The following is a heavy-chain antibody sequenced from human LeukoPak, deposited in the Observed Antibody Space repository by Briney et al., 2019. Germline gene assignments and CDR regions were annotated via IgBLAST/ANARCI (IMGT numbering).Heavy chain of an antibody. Sequence: PSETLSLTCTVSGGSISSSSYYWGWIRQPPGKGLEWIGSIYYSGSTYYNPSLKSRVTISVDTSKNQFSLKLSSVTAADTAVYYCARRGFSGGSCYHLVFDYWGQGTLVTVSS. CDR1: GGSISSSSYY. V-gene: IGHV4-39*01. CDR2: IYYSGST. D-gene: IGHD2-15*01. CDR3: ARRGFSGGSCYHLVFDY. J-gene: IGHJ4*02.